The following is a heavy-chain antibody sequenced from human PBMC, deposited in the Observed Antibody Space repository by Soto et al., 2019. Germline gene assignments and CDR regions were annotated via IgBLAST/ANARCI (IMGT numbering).Heavy chain of an antibody. CDR3: ARWPQPRYTADPYAVDV. CDR1: GGTFSSSG. Sequence: QVHLVQSGTEVKKPGSSVKVSCKASGGTFSSSGFSWVRQAPGQGLEWMGMIVPSLDTTNYAQKFQARVTITADEVTSTAYMELRSLRSEDTAVYYCARWPQPRYTADPYAVDVWGQETRVIV. J-gene: IGHJ6*02. V-gene: IGHV1-69*11. D-gene: IGHD3-16*02. CDR2: IVPSLDTT.